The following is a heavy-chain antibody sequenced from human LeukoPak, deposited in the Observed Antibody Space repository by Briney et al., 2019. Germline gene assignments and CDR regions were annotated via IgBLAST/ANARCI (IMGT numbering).Heavy chain of an antibody. CDR1: GFTFSSYG. Sequence: GGSLRLSCAASGFTFSSYGLSWVRQAPGKGLDWVSVISGSADITYYADSVKGRFTISRDNSKNTLYLQMNSLRAEDTAVYYCAKELYGSGSSSFDRWGQGTPVTVSS. V-gene: IGHV3-23*01. CDR3: AKELYGSGSSSFDR. D-gene: IGHD3-10*01. J-gene: IGHJ4*02. CDR2: ISGSADIT.